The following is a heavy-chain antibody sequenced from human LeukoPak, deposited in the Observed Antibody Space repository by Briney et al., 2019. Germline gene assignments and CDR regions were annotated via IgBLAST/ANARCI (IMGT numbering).Heavy chain of an antibody. D-gene: IGHD3-10*01. Sequence: ASVKVSCKASGYTFTGYYMHWVRQAPGQGLEWMGWINPNSGGTNYAQKFQGRVTVTRDTSISTAYMELSRLRSDDTAVYYCARVRVTMVRGPHDGWFDPWGQGTLVTVSS. CDR3: ARVRVTMVRGPHDGWFDP. J-gene: IGHJ5*02. CDR1: GYTFTGYY. CDR2: INPNSGGT. V-gene: IGHV1-2*02.